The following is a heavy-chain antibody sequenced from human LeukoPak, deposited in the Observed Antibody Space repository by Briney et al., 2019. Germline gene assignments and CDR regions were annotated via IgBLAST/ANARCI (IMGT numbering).Heavy chain of an antibody. CDR3: ARTYSGSYYVFDY. CDR1: GFTFGSYS. CDR2: ISSSSSTI. Sequence: ESGGSLRLSCAASGFTFGSYSMNWVRQAPGRGLEWVSYISSSSSTIYYAGSVKGRFTISRDNAKNSLYLQMNSLRDEDTAVYYCARTYSGSYYVFDYWGQGTLVTVSS. J-gene: IGHJ4*02. V-gene: IGHV3-48*02. D-gene: IGHD1-26*01.